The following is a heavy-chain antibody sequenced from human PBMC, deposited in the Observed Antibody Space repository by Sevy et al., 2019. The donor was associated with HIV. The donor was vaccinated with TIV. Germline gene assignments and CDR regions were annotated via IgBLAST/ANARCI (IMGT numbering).Heavy chain of an antibody. V-gene: IGHV4-59*01. J-gene: IGHJ6*03. D-gene: IGHD4-17*01. Sequence: TLSLTCTVSGGSISSYYWSWIRQPPGKGLEWIGYIDYSGRTNYNPSLKSRVTISVDTSKNQFSLKLSSVTAADTAVYYCARITQVTKLYYYYYMDVWGKGTTVTVSS. CDR1: GGSISSYY. CDR2: IDYSGRT. CDR3: ARITQVTKLYYYYYMDV.